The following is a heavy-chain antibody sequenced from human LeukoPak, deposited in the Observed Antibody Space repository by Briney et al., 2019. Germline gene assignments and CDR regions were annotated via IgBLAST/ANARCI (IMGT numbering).Heavy chain of an antibody. CDR1: GYTFTGYY. Sequence: ASVKVSCKASGYTFTGYYIHWVRQAPGQGLEWMGWINPNSGGTNYAQKFQGRVTMTRDTSISTAYMELSRLRSDDTAVYYCARELPDIVVVPAAISKYNWFDPWGQGTLVTVSS. CDR3: ARELPDIVVVPAAISKYNWFDP. J-gene: IGHJ5*02. V-gene: IGHV1-2*02. D-gene: IGHD2-2*01. CDR2: INPNSGGT.